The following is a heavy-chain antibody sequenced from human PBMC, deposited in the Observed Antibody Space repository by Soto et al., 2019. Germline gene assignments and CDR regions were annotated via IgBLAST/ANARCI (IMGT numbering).Heavy chain of an antibody. CDR1: GFTFASYA. V-gene: IGHV3-23*01. CDR2: ISYTGIA. Sequence: EVQLLESGGGLVQPGGSLRLSCAASGFTFASYAMSWVRQAPGKGLECVSTISYTGIAVYADSVKGRFTISRDDSKRSLSLQMDSLRADDTAVYYCTKASASGKSHGMDVWGQGTTVTVSS. J-gene: IGHJ6*02. CDR3: TKASASGKSHGMDV. D-gene: IGHD1-26*01.